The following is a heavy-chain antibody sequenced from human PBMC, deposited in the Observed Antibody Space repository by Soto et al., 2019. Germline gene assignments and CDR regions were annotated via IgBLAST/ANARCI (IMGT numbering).Heavy chain of an antibody. CDR2: ISYDGSNK. J-gene: IGHJ5*02. D-gene: IGHD6-13*01. V-gene: IGHV3-30*03. Sequence: QVQLVESGGGVVQPGRSLRLSCAASGFTFSSYGMHWVRQAPGKGLEWVAVISYDGSNKYYADSVKGRFTISRDNSKNTLYLQMNSLGAEDTAGYYGSIAAAGLGGFDPWGQGTLVTVSS. CDR3: SIAAAGLGGFDP. CDR1: GFTFSSYG.